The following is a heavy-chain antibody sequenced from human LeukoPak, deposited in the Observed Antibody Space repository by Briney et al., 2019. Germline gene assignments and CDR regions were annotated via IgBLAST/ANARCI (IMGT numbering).Heavy chain of an antibody. CDR1: GYTFTSYG. CDR2: ISAYNGNT. J-gene: IGHJ3*02. CDR3: ARAAIAAAGTAAFDI. V-gene: IGHV1-18*01. Sequence: ASVKVSCKASGYTFTSYGISWVRQAPGQGLEWMGWISAYNGNTNYAQKLQDRVTMTTDTSTSTAYMELRSLRSDDTAVYYCARAAIAAAGTAAFDIWGQGTMVTVSS. D-gene: IGHD6-13*01.